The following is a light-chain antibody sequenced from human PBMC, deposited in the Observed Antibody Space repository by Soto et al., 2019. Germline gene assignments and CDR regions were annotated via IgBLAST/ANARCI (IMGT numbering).Light chain of an antibody. J-gene: IGKJ3*01. CDR1: QSVSSSY. V-gene: IGKV3-20*01. CDR2: GAS. CDR3: QQYGSSRFT. Sequence: EIVLTQSPGTLSLSPGERATLSCRASQSVSSSYLAWYQQKPGQAPRLLIYGASSRATGIPDRFSGSGSGTDFTISISRVEREDFSVYYCQQYGSSRFTFGPGTKVDIK.